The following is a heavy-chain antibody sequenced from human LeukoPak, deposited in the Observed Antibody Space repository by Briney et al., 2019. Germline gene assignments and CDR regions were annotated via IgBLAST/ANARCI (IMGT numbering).Heavy chain of an antibody. CDR3: ASPFPTDCSSTSCSIDY. CDR2: IYYSGST. Sequence: SETLSLTCTVSGGSISSSSYYWGWIRQPPGRGREWIGRIYYSGSTYNNPSLKSRVTISVDTSKNQFSLKLSSVTAADTAVYYCASPFPTDCSSTSCSIDYWGQGTLVTVSS. CDR1: GGSISSSSYY. V-gene: IGHV4-39*01. J-gene: IGHJ4*02. D-gene: IGHD2-2*01.